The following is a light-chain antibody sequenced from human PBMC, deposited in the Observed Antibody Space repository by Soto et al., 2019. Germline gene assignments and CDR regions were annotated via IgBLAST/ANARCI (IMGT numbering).Light chain of an antibody. V-gene: IGKV3-20*01. CDR1: QSVSSIY. CDR3: HQYGSSWT. J-gene: IGKJ1*01. CDR2: GAS. Sequence: EIVLTQSPGTLSLSPGERATLSCRASQSVSSIYSAWYQQKPGQAPRLLIYGASSRATGIPDRFSGSGSGTDFTLTISRLEPEDFAMYFCHQYGSSWTFGQGTKVEIK.